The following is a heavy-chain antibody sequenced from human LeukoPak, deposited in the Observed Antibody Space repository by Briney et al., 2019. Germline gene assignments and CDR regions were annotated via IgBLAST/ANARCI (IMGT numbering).Heavy chain of an antibody. CDR3: ARVGTSGSPTYFDY. V-gene: IGHV1-69*02. D-gene: IGHD1-26*01. CDR2: IIPILGIA. CDR1: GGTFSSYT. Sequence: SSVKVSCKASGGTFSSYTISWVRQAPGQGLEWVGRIIPILGIANYAQKFQGRVTITADKSTSTAYMELSSLRSEDTAVYYRARVGTSGSPTYFDYWGQGTLVTVSS. J-gene: IGHJ4*02.